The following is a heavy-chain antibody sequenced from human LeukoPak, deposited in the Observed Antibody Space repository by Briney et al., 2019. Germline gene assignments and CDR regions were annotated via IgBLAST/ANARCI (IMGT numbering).Heavy chain of an antibody. CDR1: GFSLSTSGVG. J-gene: IGHJ4*02. CDR3: AHTPPLTAMADY. CDR2: IYWDDDK. Sequence: ESGPTLVNPTQTLTLTCILSGFSLSTSGVGVGWIRQPPGKALEWLALIYWDDDKRYSPSLKSRLTITKDTSKNQVVLTMTNMDLVDTATYYCAHTPPLTAMADYWGQGTLVTVSS. D-gene: IGHD5-18*01. V-gene: IGHV2-5*02.